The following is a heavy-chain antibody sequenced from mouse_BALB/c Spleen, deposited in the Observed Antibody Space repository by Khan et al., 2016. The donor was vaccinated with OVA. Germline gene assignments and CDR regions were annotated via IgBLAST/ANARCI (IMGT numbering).Heavy chain of an antibody. J-gene: IGHJ3*01. CDR3: ARHGSTSWFAY. CDR1: VYSFSTYY. D-gene: IGHD1-1*01. Sequence: VQLQQPGPELMKPGASVKISCKASVYSFSTYYIHWVTRSHGKTLEWIGYIDPSNGATTYNQKFKGKAPLTVDKYSSTAYLHLTSLTSEDSAVSYGARHGSTSWFAYWGQGTLVTVSA. V-gene: IGHV1S135*01. CDR2: IDPSNGAT.